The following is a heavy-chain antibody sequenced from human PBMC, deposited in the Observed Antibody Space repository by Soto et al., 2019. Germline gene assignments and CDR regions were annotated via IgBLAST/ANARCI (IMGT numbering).Heavy chain of an antibody. CDR3: ARTIAAAGTCWFDP. V-gene: IGHV4-59*01. J-gene: IGHJ5*02. CDR1: GGSISSYY. CDR2: IYYSGST. Sequence: SETLSLTCTVSGGSISSYYLSWIRQPPGKGLEWIGYIYYSGSTNYNPSLKSRVTISVDTSKNQFSLKLSSVTAADTAVYYCARTIAAAGTCWFDPWGQGTLVTVSS. D-gene: IGHD6-13*01.